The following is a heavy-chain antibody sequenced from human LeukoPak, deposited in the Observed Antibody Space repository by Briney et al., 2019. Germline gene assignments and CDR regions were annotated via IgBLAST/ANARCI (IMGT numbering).Heavy chain of an antibody. CDR1: GYTFTSYK. D-gene: IGHD1-14*01. V-gene: IGHV1-46*01. J-gene: IGHJ6*03. Sequence: GASVKVSCKASGYTFTSYKMHWVRQTPGQGLEWMGIINPSGGSTSYAQKFQGRVTMTRDTSTSTVYMELSSLRSEDTAVYYCARSSGRSPNRDYMDVWGKGTTVTISS. CDR3: ARSSGRSPNRDYMDV. CDR2: INPSGGST.